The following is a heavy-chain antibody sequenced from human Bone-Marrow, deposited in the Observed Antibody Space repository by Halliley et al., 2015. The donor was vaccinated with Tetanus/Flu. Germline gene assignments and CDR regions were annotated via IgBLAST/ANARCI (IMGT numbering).Heavy chain of an antibody. CDR2: IFYSGIT. V-gene: IGHV4-59*02. D-gene: IGHD3-22*01. Sequence: LRLSCTVSGGSVSSDYWSWIRQSPGRGLEWIGDIFYSGITNYNPSLKSRVTMSVDTSDNVFTLNLTSVTAADTAVYYCARKLQGSGYYYREDAFDIWGQGTVVTVSS. J-gene: IGHJ3*02. CDR1: GGSVSSDY. CDR3: ARKLQGSGYYYREDAFDI.